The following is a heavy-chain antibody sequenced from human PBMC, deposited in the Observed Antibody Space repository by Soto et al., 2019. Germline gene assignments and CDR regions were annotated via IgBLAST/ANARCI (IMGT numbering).Heavy chain of an antibody. CDR2: ILVGGST. D-gene: IGHD2-15*01. J-gene: IGHJ4*02. CDR3: AKDTGRGGGSVFDY. Sequence: GGSLRLSCAVSGFICSSYDMSWVRQAPGKGLEWVSTILVGGSTHYEDSVKGRFTISRDNFKNTLYLQMNSLRAEDTAVYYCAKDTGRGGGSVFDYWGQGTLVTVSS. CDR1: GFICSSYD. V-gene: IGHV3-23*01.